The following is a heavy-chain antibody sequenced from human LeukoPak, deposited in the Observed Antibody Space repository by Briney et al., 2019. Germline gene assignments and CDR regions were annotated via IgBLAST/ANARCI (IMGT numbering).Heavy chain of an antibody. CDR3: AREYSSSSGRLYDY. V-gene: IGHV1-2*02. Sequence: ASVKLSCKASGYTFTGYYMHWVRQAPGQGLEWMGWIAPNSGRTNYAQKFQGRFTITRDTSINTAYMELSRLTSDDTAVYYCAREYSSSSGRLYDYWGLGTLVTVSS. D-gene: IGHD6-6*01. CDR2: IAPNSGRT. CDR1: GYTFTGYY. J-gene: IGHJ4*02.